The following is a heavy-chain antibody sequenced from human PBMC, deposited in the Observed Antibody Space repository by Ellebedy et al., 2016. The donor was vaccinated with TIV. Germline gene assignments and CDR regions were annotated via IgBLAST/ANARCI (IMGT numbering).Heavy chain of an antibody. CDR3: AGGYDSHGFDI. CDR1: GFTFRDYY. D-gene: IGHD2-2*01. Sequence: GGSLRLSCAASGFTFRDYYMSWIRQAPGKGLEWVAYFGPSGTIIYNADSVKGRFIISRDNAKNSLYLQMSSLRVEDTAVYYCAGGYDSHGFDIWGQGTMVTVSS. CDR2: FGPSGTII. V-gene: IGHV3-11*01. J-gene: IGHJ3*02.